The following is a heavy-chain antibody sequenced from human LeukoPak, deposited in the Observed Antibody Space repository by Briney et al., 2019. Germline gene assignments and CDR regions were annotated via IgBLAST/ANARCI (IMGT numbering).Heavy chain of an antibody. CDR1: GFSFSSYG. CDR2: IWYDGRNK. CDR3: ARDGGSSGYHDALDI. V-gene: IGHV3-33*01. Sequence: GGALRLSCAASGFSFSSYGMHWVRQAPGRGLEWVALIWYDGRNKYYADSVKGRFTISRDNSKNTLSLQLNSLRDEDTAVYYCARDGGSSGYHDALDIWGQGTMVTVSA. J-gene: IGHJ3*02. D-gene: IGHD3-22*01.